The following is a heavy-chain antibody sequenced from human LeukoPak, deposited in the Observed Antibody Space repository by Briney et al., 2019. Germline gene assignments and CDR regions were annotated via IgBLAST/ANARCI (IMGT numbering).Heavy chain of an antibody. D-gene: IGHD3-10*01. CDR1: GFTFSSYA. CDR3: ARDENYYGSGSHDY. V-gene: IGHV3-23*01. Sequence: GGSLRLSCAASGFTFSSYAMSWVRQAPGKGLEWVSAISGSGGSTYCADSVKGRFTISRDNSKSTLYLQMNSLRAEDTAVYYCARDENYYGSGSHDYWGQGTLVTVSS. J-gene: IGHJ4*02. CDR2: ISGSGGST.